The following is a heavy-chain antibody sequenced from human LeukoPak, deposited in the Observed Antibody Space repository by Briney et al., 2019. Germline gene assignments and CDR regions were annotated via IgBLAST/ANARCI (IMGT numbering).Heavy chain of an antibody. V-gene: IGHV3-30*18. CDR1: GFIFSSYG. Sequence: GRSLRLSCAASGFIFSSYGMHWVRQAPGKGLEWVAVLSSDGSNKYYTDSVKGRFTISRDNSKDTLYLQMNSLRVEDTALYYCAKGGEICSGGSCSPGYWGQGTLVAVSS. CDR2: LSSDGSNK. CDR3: AKGGEICSGGSCSPGY. J-gene: IGHJ4*02. D-gene: IGHD2-15*01.